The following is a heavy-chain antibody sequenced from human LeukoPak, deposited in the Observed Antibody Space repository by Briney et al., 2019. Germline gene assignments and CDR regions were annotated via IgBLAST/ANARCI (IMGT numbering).Heavy chain of an antibody. CDR2: ISSSGSTI. J-gene: IGHJ3*02. CDR1: GFTFSDYY. Sequence: GGSLRLSCAASGFTFSDYYMSWIRQAPGKGLEWVSYISSSGSTIYYADSVKGRFTISRDNAKNSLYLQMNSLRAEDTAVYYCAKAARVAARAVEGGDAFDIWGQGTMVTVSS. D-gene: IGHD6-6*01. CDR3: AKAARVAARAVEGGDAFDI. V-gene: IGHV3-11*01.